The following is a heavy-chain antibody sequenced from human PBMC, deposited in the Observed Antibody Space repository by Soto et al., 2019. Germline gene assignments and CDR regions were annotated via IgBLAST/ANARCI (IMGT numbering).Heavy chain of an antibody. CDR1: GGTFSSYA. D-gene: IGHD6-13*01. J-gene: IGHJ6*02. V-gene: IGHV1-69*13. Sequence: SVKVSCNASGGTFSSYAISWVRQAPGQGLEWMGGIIPIFGTANYAQKFQGRVTITADESTSTAYMELSSLRSEDTAVYYCARKAQQLVRYYYGMDVWGQGTTVTVSS. CDR2: IIPIFGTA. CDR3: ARKAQQLVRYYYGMDV.